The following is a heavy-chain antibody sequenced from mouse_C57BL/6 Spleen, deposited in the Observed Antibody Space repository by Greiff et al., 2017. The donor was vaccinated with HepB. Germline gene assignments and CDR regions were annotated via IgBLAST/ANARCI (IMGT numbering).Heavy chain of an antibody. CDR2: IHPNSGST. D-gene: IGHD2-4*01. CDR1: GYTFTSYW. J-gene: IGHJ1*03. CDR3: ARSGDYDYDYWYFDV. V-gene: IGHV1-64*01. Sequence: VQLQQPGAELVKPGASVKLSCKASGYTFTSYWMHWVKQRPGQGLEWIGMIHPNSGSTNYNEKFKSKATLTVDKSSSTAYMQLSSLTSEDSAVYYCARSGDYDYDYWYFDVWGTGTTVTVSS.